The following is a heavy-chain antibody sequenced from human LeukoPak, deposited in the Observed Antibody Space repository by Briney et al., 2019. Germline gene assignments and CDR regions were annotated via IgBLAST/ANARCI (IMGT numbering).Heavy chain of an antibody. CDR1: GFPFSSYA. CDR3: AREMSGYRPHPFDY. D-gene: IGHD3-3*01. Sequence: QPGGSLRLSCAVSGFPFSSYAMHWVRQAPGKGLEWVAVISYDGSNKYYADSVKGRFTISRDNSKNTLYLQMNSLRAEDTAVYYCAREMSGYRPHPFDYWGQGTLVTVSS. J-gene: IGHJ4*02. V-gene: IGHV3-30-3*01. CDR2: ISYDGSNK.